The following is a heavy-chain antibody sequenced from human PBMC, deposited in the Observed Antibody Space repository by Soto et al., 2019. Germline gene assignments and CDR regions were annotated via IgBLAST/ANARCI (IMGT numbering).Heavy chain of an antibody. D-gene: IGHD5-18*01. J-gene: IGHJ6*02. CDR1: GYYFTRYW. CDR3: ARHGVDTAMVTLGPYYYYYGMDV. CDR2: IYPGDSDT. V-gene: IGHV5-51*01. Sequence: PGESLKLSCKGSGYYFTRYWIGWVRQMPGKGLEWMGIIYPGDSDTRYSPSFQGQVTISADKSISTAYLQWSSLKASDTAMYYCARHGVDTAMVTLGPYYYYYGMDVWGQGTTVTVSS.